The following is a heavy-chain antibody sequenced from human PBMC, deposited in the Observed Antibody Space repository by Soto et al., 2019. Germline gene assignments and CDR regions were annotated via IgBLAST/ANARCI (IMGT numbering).Heavy chain of an antibody. J-gene: IGHJ3*02. CDR2: ISAYNGNR. CDR3: ARGRIVASIHDAFEI. D-gene: IGHD5-12*01. CDR1: GYPFTSYG. V-gene: IGHV1-18*01. Sequence: QGQLLQSGDEVKTPGASVRVSCRASGYPFTSYGISWVRQAPGKGLEWVAWISAYNGNRDIAQKFQGRVTMTLETSTGTVHMELGELTSADTAVYYCARGRIVASIHDAFEIWGQGTNVTVSS.